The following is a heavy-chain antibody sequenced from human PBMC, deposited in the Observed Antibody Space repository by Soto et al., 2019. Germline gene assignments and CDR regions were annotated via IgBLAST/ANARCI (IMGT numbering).Heavy chain of an antibody. Sequence: GESLKISCKGSGYSFTSYWIGWVRQMPGKGLEWMGIIYPGDSDTRYSPSFQGQVTISADKSISTAYLQWSSLKASDTAMYYCARLSREASDYDYIWGSYRYSESWFDPWGQGTLVTVSS. CDR3: ARLSREASDYDYIWGSYRYSESWFDP. D-gene: IGHD3-16*02. J-gene: IGHJ5*02. CDR1: GYSFTSYW. V-gene: IGHV5-51*01. CDR2: IYPGDSDT.